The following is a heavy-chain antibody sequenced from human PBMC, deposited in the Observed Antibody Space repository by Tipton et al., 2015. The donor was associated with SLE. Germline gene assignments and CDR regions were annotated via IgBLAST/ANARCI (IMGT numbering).Heavy chain of an antibody. V-gene: IGHV4-59*08. CDR3: ARQLGWGDPFAFDY. D-gene: IGHD2-21*02. CDR1: GGFIRSDY. CDR2: INYSGST. Sequence: TLSLTCTVSGGFIRSDYWNWIRQPPGKGLEWIGYINYSGSTNYNPSLESRVTISLDTSKSHFSLKLGSVTAADTAIYYCARQLGWGDPFAFDYWDQGTLVTVSS. J-gene: IGHJ4*02.